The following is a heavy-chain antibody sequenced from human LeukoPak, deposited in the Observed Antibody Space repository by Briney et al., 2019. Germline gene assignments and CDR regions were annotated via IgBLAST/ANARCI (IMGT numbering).Heavy chain of an antibody. J-gene: IGHJ4*02. CDR2: ISHDGSNK. Sequence: GGSLRLSCSASGFTFSDYWMIWVRQAPGKGLEWVSTISHDGSNKYYGDSVKGRFTISRDNSKNTLYVQMNGLRAEDTAVYFCAKDTPSPNSGYYHYWGQGTLVTVSS. D-gene: IGHD2/OR15-2a*01. CDR1: GFTFSDYW. V-gene: IGHV3-30*18. CDR3: AKDTPSPNSGYYHY.